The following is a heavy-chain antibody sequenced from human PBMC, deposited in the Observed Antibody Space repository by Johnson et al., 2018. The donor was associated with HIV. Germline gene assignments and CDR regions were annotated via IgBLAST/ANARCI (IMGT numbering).Heavy chain of an antibody. CDR3: AKEGSTVI. J-gene: IGHJ3*01. V-gene: IGHV3-30*04. Sequence: QVLLVESGGGVVQPGRSLRLSCAASGFTFSSYAMHWVRQAPGKGLEWVAVMSYDGSSKYYADSVKGRFTISRDNSKNTLYLQMNSLGAEDTAVYYCAKEGSTVIWGQGTMVTVSS. D-gene: IGHD4-11*01. CDR2: MSYDGSSK. CDR1: GFTFSSYA.